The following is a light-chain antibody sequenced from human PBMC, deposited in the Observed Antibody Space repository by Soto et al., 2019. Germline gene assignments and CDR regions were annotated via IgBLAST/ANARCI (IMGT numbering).Light chain of an antibody. CDR2: SNN. Sequence: QSALTQPPSASGTPGQRVTISCSGSSSNIGSNTVNWYQQLPGTAPKLLIYSNNQRPSGVPDRFSGSKSGTSASLAISGLQPEDEADYYCAAWDDSLNGYVFGTGTKVTAL. J-gene: IGLJ1*01. CDR3: AAWDDSLNGYV. V-gene: IGLV1-44*01. CDR1: SSNIGSNT.